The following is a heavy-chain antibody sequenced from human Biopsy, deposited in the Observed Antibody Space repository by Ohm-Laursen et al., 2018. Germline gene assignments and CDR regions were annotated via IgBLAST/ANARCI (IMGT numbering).Heavy chain of an antibody. Sequence: SETLSLTCTVSGGSISRCYWSWIRQPPGKGLEWIGYIYYSGSTNYNPSLKSRVTISVDTSKNQFSLRLSSVTAADTAVYYCARHAPSYSGSYWRYFDLWGRGTLVTVSS. CDR1: GGSISRCY. V-gene: IGHV4-59*08. D-gene: IGHD1-26*01. J-gene: IGHJ2*01. CDR3: ARHAPSYSGSYWRYFDL. CDR2: IYYSGST.